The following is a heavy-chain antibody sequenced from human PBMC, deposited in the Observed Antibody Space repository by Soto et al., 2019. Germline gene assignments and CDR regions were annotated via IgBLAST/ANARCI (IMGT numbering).Heavy chain of an antibody. V-gene: IGHV3-23*01. CDR1: GFTFSSYA. D-gene: IGHD6-19*01. CDR3: GKDRGAGGRFSGIAVAGIPS. CDR2: ISGGGGNT. J-gene: IGHJ5*02. Sequence: EVQLLESGGGLVQPGGSLRLSCAASGFTFSSYAMSWVRQTPGKGLEWVSGISGGGGNTYYADSVTGRFTISRDNSRNTLYLQRNSLRAAGTAIYYCGKDRGAGGRFSGIAVAGIPSWGQGTLVTVSS.